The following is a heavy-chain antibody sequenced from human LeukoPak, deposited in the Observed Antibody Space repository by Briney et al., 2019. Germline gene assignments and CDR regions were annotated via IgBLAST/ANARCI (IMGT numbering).Heavy chain of an antibody. D-gene: IGHD3-22*01. CDR3: ARDKDDSSGYYYVVEYFQH. J-gene: IGHJ1*01. CDR1: GFTFSSYG. V-gene: IGHV3-30*03. CDR2: TSYDGSNK. Sequence: GGSLRLSCAASGFTFSSYGMHWVRQAPGKGLEWVAVTSYDGSNKYYADSVKGRFTISRDNAKNSLYLQMNGLRAEDTAVYYCARDKDDSSGYYYVVEYFQHWGQGTLVTVSS.